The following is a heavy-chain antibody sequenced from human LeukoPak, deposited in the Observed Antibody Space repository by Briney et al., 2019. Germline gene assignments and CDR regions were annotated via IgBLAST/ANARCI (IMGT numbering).Heavy chain of an antibody. J-gene: IGHJ4*02. D-gene: IGHD6-13*01. Sequence: ASVKVSCKASGYKFIDFGITWVRQAPGQGLEWMGWISGYNGKTNYAQKFQGRVTMTEDTSTDTAYMELSSLRSEDTAVYYCATDVYSSPLVGWGQGTLVTVSS. CDR3: ATDVYSSPLVG. CDR2: ISGYNGKT. CDR1: GYKFIDFG. V-gene: IGHV1-18*01.